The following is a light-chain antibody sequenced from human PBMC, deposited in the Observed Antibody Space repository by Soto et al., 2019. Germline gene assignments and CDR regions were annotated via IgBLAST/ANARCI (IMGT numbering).Light chain of an antibody. J-gene: IGKJ2*01. CDR2: GAS. CDR3: QQYGTSLYT. V-gene: IGKV3-20*01. CDR1: QSVRDNY. Sequence: EIVLTQSPNTVSLSPGERVTLSCRASQSVRDNYLAWYQQKPGQAPRLLIYGASTRATDIPDRFSGSGSGTDFSLTINSLEPEDFEVYYCQQYGTSLYTFGQGTNLEIK.